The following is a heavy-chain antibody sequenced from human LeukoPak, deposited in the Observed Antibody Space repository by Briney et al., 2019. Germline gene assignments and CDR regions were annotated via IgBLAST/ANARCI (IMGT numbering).Heavy chain of an antibody. D-gene: IGHD6-19*01. CDR1: GYTFTSYG. CDR3: AKVIEGAVAFDY. Sequence: GASVKVSCKASGYTFTSYGINWVRQAPGQGLEWMGWINPSSGGTNYAQKFQGRVTMTSDTSITTAYMELSRLRSDDTAVYYCAKVIEGAVAFDYWGQGTLVTVSS. V-gene: IGHV1-2*02. J-gene: IGHJ4*02. CDR2: INPSSGGT.